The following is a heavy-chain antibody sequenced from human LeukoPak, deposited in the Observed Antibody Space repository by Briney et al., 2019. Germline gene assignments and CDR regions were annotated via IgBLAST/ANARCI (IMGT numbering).Heavy chain of an antibody. D-gene: IGHD5-12*01. Sequence: GGSLRLSRAASGFTFSSYSMNWVRQAPGKGLEWVSSISSSSSYIYYADSVKGRFTISRDNAKNSLYLQMNSLRAEDTAVYYCARARGYSGYGDYWGQGTLVTVSS. CDR1: GFTFSSYS. V-gene: IGHV3-21*01. CDR3: ARARGYSGYGDY. CDR2: ISSSSSYI. J-gene: IGHJ4*02.